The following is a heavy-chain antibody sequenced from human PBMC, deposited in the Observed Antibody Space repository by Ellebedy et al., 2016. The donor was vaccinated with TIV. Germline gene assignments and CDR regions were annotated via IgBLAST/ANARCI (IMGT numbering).Heavy chain of an antibody. D-gene: IGHD1-1*01. CDR2: IFTSGSF. CDR3: ARVHCSITTCDYYYMDV. CDR1: GGSVSRYF. Sequence: SETLSLTXTVSGGSVSRYFWGWIRQPAGKGLEWIGRIFTSGSFNYNPSPMSRVTMSVVTSKNQISLRLNSVTTADTAVYYCARVHCSITTCDYYYMDVWGKGITVTVSS. J-gene: IGHJ6*03. V-gene: IGHV4-4*07.